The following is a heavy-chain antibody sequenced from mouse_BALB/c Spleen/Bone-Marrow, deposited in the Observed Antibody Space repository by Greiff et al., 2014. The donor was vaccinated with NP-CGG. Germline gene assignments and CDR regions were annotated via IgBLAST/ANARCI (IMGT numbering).Heavy chain of an antibody. D-gene: IGHD1-1*01. CDR2: ISSGGGST. Sequence: VQLKESGGGLVKPGGSLKLSCAASGFAFSSYDMSWVRQTPEKGLEWVAYISSGGGSTYYPDTVKGRFTISRDNAKNTLYLQMSSLKSDDIAIYYCARPPIYGSTSYYAMDYWGQGTSVTVSS. V-gene: IGHV5-12-1*01. CDR3: ARPPIYGSTSYYAMDY. CDR1: GFAFSSYD. J-gene: IGHJ4*01.